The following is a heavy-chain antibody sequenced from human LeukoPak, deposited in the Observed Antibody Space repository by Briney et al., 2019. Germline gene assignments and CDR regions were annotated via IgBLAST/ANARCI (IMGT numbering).Heavy chain of an antibody. Sequence: GGSLRLSCAASGFTFSGSAMHWVRQAPGKGLEWVAVVSSDGINKYYADSVKGRFTISRDNSKNTLYLQMNSLRPEDTAVYYCAREKDYGDYIDFWGQGTLVTVSS. CDR2: VSSDGINK. CDR1: GFTFSGSA. V-gene: IGHV3-30-3*01. D-gene: IGHD4-17*01. J-gene: IGHJ4*02. CDR3: AREKDYGDYIDF.